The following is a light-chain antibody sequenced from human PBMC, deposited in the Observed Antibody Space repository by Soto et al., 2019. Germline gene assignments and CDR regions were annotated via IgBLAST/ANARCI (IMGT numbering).Light chain of an antibody. CDR1: QTVGTTY. Sequence: EVVLAQSPGTLSLSPGERATLSCRASQTVGTTYLAWYQHKPGQAPRLLIYGASTRATGIPARFSGSGSGTDFTLTISSLEPEDFAVYYCQQRSNWPRTFGQGTKVDI. V-gene: IGKV3D-20*02. CDR2: GAS. CDR3: QQRSNWPRT. J-gene: IGKJ1*01.